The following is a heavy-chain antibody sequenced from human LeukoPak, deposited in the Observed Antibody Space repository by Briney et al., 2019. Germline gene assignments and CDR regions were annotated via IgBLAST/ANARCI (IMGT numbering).Heavy chain of an antibody. Sequence: PGGFLRLSCAASGFTFRDYSINWVRQAPGKGLEWVSYISGSGRPTYYTDSVKGRFTISRDNAKSSLYLQMNSLRAEDTAVYYCARDSRYSFDYWGQGILVTVSS. J-gene: IGHJ4*02. D-gene: IGHD5-18*01. V-gene: IGHV3-48*04. CDR3: ARDSRYSFDY. CDR2: ISGSGRPT. CDR1: GFTFRDYS.